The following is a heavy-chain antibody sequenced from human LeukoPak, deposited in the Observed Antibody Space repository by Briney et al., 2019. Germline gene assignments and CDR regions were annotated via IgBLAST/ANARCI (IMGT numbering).Heavy chain of an antibody. D-gene: IGHD6-19*01. CDR1: GYSFNSYA. J-gene: IGHJ4*02. V-gene: IGHV1-24*01. CDR2: FDPEGGET. Sequence: ASVKVSCKASGYSFNSYAIRWVRQAPGKGLEWMGGFDPEGGETIYAQKFQGRVTMTEDTSTDTAYMELSSLRSEDTAVYYCATDKGSGWYLDYWGQGTLVTVSS. CDR3: ATDKGSGWYLDY.